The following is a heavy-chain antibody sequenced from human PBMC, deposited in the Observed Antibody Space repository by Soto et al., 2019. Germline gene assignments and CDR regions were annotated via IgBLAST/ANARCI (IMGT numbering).Heavy chain of an antibody. CDR2: ISAYNGNT. J-gene: IGHJ1*01. D-gene: IGHD6-13*01. CDR3: ACEQQLATFQH. CDR1: GYTFTSYG. Sequence: GASVKVSCKASGYTFTSYGISWVRQAPGQGLEWVGWISAYNGNTNYAQKLQGRVTMTTDTSTSTAYMEVSSLTSDDTAVYYCACEQQLATFQHWGQGTLVTVSS. V-gene: IGHV1-18*01.